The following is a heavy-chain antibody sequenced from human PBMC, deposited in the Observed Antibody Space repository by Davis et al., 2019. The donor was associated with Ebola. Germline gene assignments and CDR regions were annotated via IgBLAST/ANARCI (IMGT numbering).Heavy chain of an antibody. V-gene: IGHV3-49*03. D-gene: IGHD4-11*01. J-gene: IGHJ2*01. CDR3: TRETTV. CDR1: GFTVSSNY. CDR2: IRSKAYGGTT. Sequence: GGSLRLSCAASGFTVSSNYMSWFRQAPGKGLEWVGFIRSKAYGGTTEYAASVKGRFTISRDDSKSIAYLQMNSLKTEDTAVYYCTRETTVWGRGTLVTVSS.